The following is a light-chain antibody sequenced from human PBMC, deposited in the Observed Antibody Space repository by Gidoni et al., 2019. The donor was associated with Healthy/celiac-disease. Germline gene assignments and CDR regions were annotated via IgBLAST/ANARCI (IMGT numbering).Light chain of an antibody. CDR2: LGS. CDR3: MQALQTPWT. J-gene: IGKJ1*01. CDR1: QSLMHSNGYNY. Sequence: DIVMTQSPLTLPVTPGEPASLSCRSSQSLMHSNGYNYLDWYLQKPGQPPQLLIYLGSNRASGVPDRVSGSGSGTDFTLKISRVEAEDVGVYYCMQALQTPWTFGQGTKVEIK. V-gene: IGKV2-28*01.